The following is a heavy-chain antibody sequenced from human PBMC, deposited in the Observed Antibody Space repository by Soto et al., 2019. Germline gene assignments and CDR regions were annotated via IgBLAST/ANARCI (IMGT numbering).Heavy chain of an antibody. D-gene: IGHD1-1*01. CDR2: INESGST. V-gene: IGHV4-34*01. CDR1: GQSFSGHS. Sequence: QVQLQQWGAGLVKPSETLSLSCAVYGQSFSGHSWAWIRQPPGKGLEWIGEINESGSTYYKPSLKGRVTISTDTSKYQFSLKLSSVSAADTAAYFCARGSGIVALPGELEDVKYDYWGQGTLVNVSS. J-gene: IGHJ4*02. CDR3: ARGSGIVALPGELEDVKYDY.